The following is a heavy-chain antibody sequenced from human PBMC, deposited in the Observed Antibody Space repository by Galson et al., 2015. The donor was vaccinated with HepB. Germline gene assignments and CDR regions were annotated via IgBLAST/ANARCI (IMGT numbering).Heavy chain of an antibody. J-gene: IGHJ4*02. CDR1: GGSISSYY. CDR2: IYYSGST. Sequence: TLSLTCTVSGGSISSYYWSWIRQPPGKGLEWIGYIYYSGSTNYNPSLKSRVTISVDTSKNQFSLKLSSVTAADTAVYYCARLEYSSSSPLLYWGQGTLVTVSS. CDR3: ARLEYSSSSPLLY. D-gene: IGHD6-6*01. V-gene: IGHV4-59*08.